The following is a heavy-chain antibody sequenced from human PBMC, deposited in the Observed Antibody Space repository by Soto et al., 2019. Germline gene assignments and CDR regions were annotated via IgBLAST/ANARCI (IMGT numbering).Heavy chain of an antibody. V-gene: IGHV3-23*01. CDR1: GLTFSTYA. D-gene: IGHD2-21*01. J-gene: IGHJ4*02. CDR3: AKDLFPTSGQRFFFDS. Sequence: PGGSLRLSCAASGLTFSTYAMTWVRQAPGRGLEWVSTILNDETPFYTDSVKGRFTISRDNVRGTLYLQMNGLRVEDAALYYCAKDLFPTSGQRFFFDSWGQGSLVTVSS. CDR2: ILNDETP.